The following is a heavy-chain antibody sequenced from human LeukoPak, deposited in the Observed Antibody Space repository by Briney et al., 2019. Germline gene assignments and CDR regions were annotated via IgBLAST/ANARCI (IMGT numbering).Heavy chain of an antibody. CDR3: ARLLYDSDGYYLFDY. D-gene: IGHD3-22*01. CDR2: IYHSGST. J-gene: IGHJ4*02. Sequence: SETLSLTCAVSGSSISDYSWRWFRQPPGKGLEWIGNIYHSGSTNYNPSLKSRITTSLDTSKNQFSLKLSSVTAADTAVYYCARLLYDSDGYYLFDYWGQGTLVTVSS. CDR1: GSSISDYS. V-gene: IGHV4-59*08.